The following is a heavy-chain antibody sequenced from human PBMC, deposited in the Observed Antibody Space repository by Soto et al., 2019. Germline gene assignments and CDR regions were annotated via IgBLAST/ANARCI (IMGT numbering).Heavy chain of an antibody. J-gene: IGHJ2*01. CDR3: ARGPGGPKGYFDL. CDR2: INAGNGNT. V-gene: IGHV1-3*01. CDR1: GYTFTSYA. Sequence: QVQLVQSGAEVKKPGASVKVSCKASGYTFTSYAMHWVRQAPGQRLEWMGWINAGNGNTKYSQKFQGRVTITRDTSASTANMELSSMRSEDTAVYYCARGPGGPKGYFDLWGRGTLVTVSS. D-gene: IGHD3-10*01.